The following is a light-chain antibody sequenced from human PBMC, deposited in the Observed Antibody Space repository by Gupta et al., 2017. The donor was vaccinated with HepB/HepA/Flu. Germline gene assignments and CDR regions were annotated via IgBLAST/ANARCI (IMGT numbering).Light chain of an antibody. CDR2: DVS. CDR1: SSDVGGYNY. CDR3: NSYTSSSTLV. V-gene: IGLV2-14*01. J-gene: IGLJ2*01. Sequence: QSALTQPASVSGSPGQSITISCTGTSSDVGGYNYVSWYQQNPGQAPKLMIYDVSNRPSGVASRFSGSKAGNTASLTISVPPAEDAADYYCNSYTSSSTLVFGGGTKLTVL.